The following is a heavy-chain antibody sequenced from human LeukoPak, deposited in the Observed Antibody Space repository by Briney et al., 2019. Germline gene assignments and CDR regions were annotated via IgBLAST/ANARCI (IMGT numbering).Heavy chain of an antibody. CDR2: IAHDESTI. V-gene: IGHV3-30*18. D-gene: IGHD3-10*01. Sequence: GGSLRLSCAAPGFIFSGYGMHWVRQAPGKGLEWVSLIAHDESTIHYADSVKGRFTISRDNSKNTLYLQVNNLRVEDTAIYYCAKDRIVISFGDVSKHWGQGTLVTVSS. CDR1: GFIFSGYG. CDR3: AKDRIVISFGDVSKH. J-gene: IGHJ1*01.